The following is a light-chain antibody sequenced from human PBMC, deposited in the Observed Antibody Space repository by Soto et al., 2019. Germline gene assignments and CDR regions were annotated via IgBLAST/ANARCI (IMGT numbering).Light chain of an antibody. CDR2: GNT. CDR3: QSYDNSLSASGV. V-gene: IGLV1-40*01. J-gene: IGLJ2*01. Sequence: QSVLTQPPSVSGAPGQRVTISCTGSSSNIGAGYAVHWYQQLPATAPKLLIYGNTNRPSGVPDRFSGSRSGTSASLAITGLQAEDEGDYYCQSYDNSLSASGVFGGGTKLTVL. CDR1: SSNIGAGYA.